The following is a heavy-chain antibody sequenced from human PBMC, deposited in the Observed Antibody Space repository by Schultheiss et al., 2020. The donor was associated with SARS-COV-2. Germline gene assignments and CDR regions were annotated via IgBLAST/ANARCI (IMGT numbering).Heavy chain of an antibody. D-gene: IGHD2-15*01. J-gene: IGHJ4*02. CDR2: IWHDGSNK. CDR1: GFTVSSNY. CDR3: ASGGRGY. V-gene: IGHV3-33*08. Sequence: GGSLRLSCAASGFTVSSNYMSWVRQAPGKGLEWVAVIWHDGSNKFYADSVKGRFTISRDNAKNSLYLQMNSLRDEDTAVYYCASGGRGYWGQGTLVTVSS.